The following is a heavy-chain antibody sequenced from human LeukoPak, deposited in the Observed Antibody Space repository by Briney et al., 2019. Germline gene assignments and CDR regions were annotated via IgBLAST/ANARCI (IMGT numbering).Heavy chain of an antibody. J-gene: IGHJ6*03. CDR1: GGSTSSGTYY. CDR3: ARNMGKDIYGYYFYNYMDV. V-gene: IGHV4-39*07. D-gene: IGHD5-18*01. Sequence: SETLSLTCTVSGGSTSSGTYYWGWIRQPPGKGPEWIGSIYYSGRTYLNPSLKSRVTTSVDTSKNQLSLKLSSVTAADTAVYYCARNMGKDIYGYYFYNYMDVWGKGTTVTVSS. CDR2: IYYSGRT.